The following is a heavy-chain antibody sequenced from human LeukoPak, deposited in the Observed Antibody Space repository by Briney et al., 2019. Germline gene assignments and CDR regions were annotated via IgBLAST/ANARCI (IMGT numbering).Heavy chain of an antibody. CDR2: VWFDGSNK. CDR3: AREYGSVLGDY. CDR1: GFTFSSNG. J-gene: IGHJ4*02. D-gene: IGHD3-10*01. V-gene: IGHV3-33*08. Sequence: PGRSLTLSCAASGFTFSSNGMHWVRQAPGKGLDWVAVVWFDGSNKYYPDSVKGRFTIPRDNSKNTLYLQMNSLRAEDTAVYYCAREYGSVLGDYWGQGTLVTVSS.